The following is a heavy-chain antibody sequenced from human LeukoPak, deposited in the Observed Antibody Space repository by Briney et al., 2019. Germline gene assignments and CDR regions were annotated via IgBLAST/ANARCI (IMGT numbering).Heavy chain of an antibody. CDR1: GFTFSSYE. V-gene: IGHV3-48*03. D-gene: IGHD1-1*01. J-gene: IGHJ4*02. Sequence: GGSLRLSCAASGFTFSSYEMNWVRQAPGKGLEWISYITDSGTTIYYADSVKGRFTISRDNAKNSLYLQMNSLRAEDTAIYYCARDQVGSDNGFDSWGQGTLVTVSS. CDR3: ARDQVGSDNGFDS. CDR2: ITDSGTTI.